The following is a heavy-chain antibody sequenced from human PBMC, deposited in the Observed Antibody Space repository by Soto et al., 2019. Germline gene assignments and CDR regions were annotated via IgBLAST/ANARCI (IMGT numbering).Heavy chain of an antibody. CDR1: GYTFTSYY. J-gene: IGHJ4*02. CDR2: INPSGGST. D-gene: IGHD3-22*01. Sequence: QVQLVQSGAEVKKPGASVKVSCKASGYTFTSYYMHWVPQAPGQGLEWMGIINPSGGSTSYAQKCQGRVTMTRHTSTSTIYVELSSLRSEDTAVYYCARDGGGNRGYYRGVCDYWGQGTLVTVSS. V-gene: IGHV1-46*01. CDR3: ARDGGGNRGYYRGVCDY.